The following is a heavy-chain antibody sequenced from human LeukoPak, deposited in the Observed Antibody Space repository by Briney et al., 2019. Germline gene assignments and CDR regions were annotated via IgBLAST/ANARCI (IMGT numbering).Heavy chain of an antibody. CDR3: ATDINMVGQTDRFY. V-gene: IGHV3-48*01. CDR1: GFTVSSNY. D-gene: IGHD1-26*01. Sequence: GGSLRLSCAASGFTVSSNYMNWVRQSPGKGLEWISHISSSSATIYYADSVKGRFTISRDNAKNSLYLQMDSLRVEDTAIYYCATDINMVGQTDRFYWGQGTLVTVSS. CDR2: ISSSSATI. J-gene: IGHJ4*02.